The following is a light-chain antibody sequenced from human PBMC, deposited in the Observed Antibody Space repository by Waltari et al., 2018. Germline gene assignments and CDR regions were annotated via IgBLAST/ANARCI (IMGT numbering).Light chain of an antibody. CDR1: QSVSRS. CDR3: QKYVNLPAT. V-gene: IGKV3-20*01. J-gene: IGKJ1*01. Sequence: EIVLTQSPGTLSLSPGERATLSCRASQSVSRSLAWYQQKPGQAPRLLIYDASSRATGIPDRFSDSGSGTDFSLTISRLEPEDFAVYYCQKYVNLPATFGQGTKVEIK. CDR2: DAS.